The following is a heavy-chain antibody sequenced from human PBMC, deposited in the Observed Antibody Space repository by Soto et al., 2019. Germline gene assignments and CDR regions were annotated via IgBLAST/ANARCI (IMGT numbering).Heavy chain of an antibody. J-gene: IGHJ4*02. CDR2: IWYDGSNK. D-gene: IGHD4-4*01. CDR1: GFTLSSYG. V-gene: IGHV3-33*01. CDR3: ARGLDSVVTRLDY. Sequence: QVQLVESGGGVVQPGRSLRLSCAASGFTLSSYGMHWVRQAPGKGLEWVALIWYDGSNKYYADSVEGRFTISRDNSKNTLYLQMYSLRAEDTAVYYCARGLDSVVTRLDYWGQGTLVTVSS.